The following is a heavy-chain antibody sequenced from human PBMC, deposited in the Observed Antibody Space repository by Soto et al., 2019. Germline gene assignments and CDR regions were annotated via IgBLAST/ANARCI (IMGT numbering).Heavy chain of an antibody. V-gene: IGHV3-30-3*01. CDR2: ISHDGSKR. D-gene: IGHD2-2*01. CDR3: ASPAIPGHSAFEI. CDR1: GFTFSNYA. J-gene: IGHJ3*02. Sequence: QVQLVESGGGVVQSGRSLRLSCTASGFTFSNYAMHWVRQAPGKGLEWVTVISHDGSKRYYADSGKGRFTTSRDNSKNPLYLQMHSLRAEGTAVYYCASPAIPGHSAFEIWGQGTMVTVSS.